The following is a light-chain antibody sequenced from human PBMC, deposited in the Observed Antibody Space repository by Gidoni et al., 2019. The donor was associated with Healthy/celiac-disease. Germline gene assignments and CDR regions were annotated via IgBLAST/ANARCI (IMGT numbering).Light chain of an antibody. CDR2: EGS. CDR1: RSDVGSYNL. J-gene: IGLJ2*01. Sequence: QSALTQPAPGPGPPGQPITISCTGTRSDVGSYNLVSWYQQHPGKAPNLMIYEGSKRPSGVSNRFSGSKSGNTASLTISGLQAEDEADYYCCSYAGSSTVVFGGGTKLTVL. V-gene: IGLV2-23*01. CDR3: CSYAGSSTVV.